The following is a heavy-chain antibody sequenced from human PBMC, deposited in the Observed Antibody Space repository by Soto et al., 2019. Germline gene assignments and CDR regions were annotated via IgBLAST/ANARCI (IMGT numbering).Heavy chain of an antibody. D-gene: IGHD2-2*02. J-gene: IGHJ4*02. V-gene: IGHV3-21*01. CDR3: ARESLGYCSTTNCYKVDY. CDR1: GFTFSSYS. CDR2: ISSSSSYI. Sequence: GGSLRLSCAASGFTFSSYSMNWVRQAPGKGLEWISSISSSSSYIYYADSVKGRFTISRYNAKNSLYLQMNSLRAEDTAVYYCARESLGYCSTTNCYKVDYWGQGTLVTVSS.